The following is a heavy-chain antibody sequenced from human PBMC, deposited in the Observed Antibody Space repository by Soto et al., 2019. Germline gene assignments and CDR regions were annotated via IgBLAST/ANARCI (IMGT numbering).Heavy chain of an antibody. CDR3: ARAEGYSYGSYYYYMEV. D-gene: IGHD5-18*01. CDR2: MNPNSGNT. Sequence: GASVKVSCKASGYTFTSYDINWVRQATGQGLEWMGWMNPNSGNTGYAQKFQGRVTMTRNTSISTAYMELSSLRSEDTAVYYCARAEGYSYGSYYYYMEVWGKGTTVTVSS. V-gene: IGHV1-8*01. CDR1: GYTFTSYD. J-gene: IGHJ6*03.